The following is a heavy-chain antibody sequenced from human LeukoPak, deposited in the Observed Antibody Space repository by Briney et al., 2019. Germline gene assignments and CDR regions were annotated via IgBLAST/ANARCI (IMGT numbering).Heavy chain of an antibody. CDR2: MNPNGGNT. D-gene: IGHD6-6*01. CDR1: GYTFTSYD. Sequence: ASVKVSCKASGYTFTSYDINWVRQATGQGLEWMGWMNPNGGNTGYAQKFQGRVTITRNTSISTAYMELSSLRSEDTAVYYCARSMSIAALMRAFDIWGQGTMVTVSS. CDR3: ARSMSIAALMRAFDI. J-gene: IGHJ3*02. V-gene: IGHV1-8*03.